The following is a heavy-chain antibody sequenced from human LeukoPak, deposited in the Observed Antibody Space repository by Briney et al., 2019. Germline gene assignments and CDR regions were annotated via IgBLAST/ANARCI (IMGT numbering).Heavy chain of an antibody. CDR3: AREVVVTFPLGGWFDP. D-gene: IGHD3-22*01. V-gene: IGHV4-38-2*02. J-gene: IGHJ5*02. CDR2: IYHSGST. CDR1: GYSISSGYY. Sequence: SETLSLTCTVSGYSISSGYYWGWIRQPPGKGLEWIGSIYHSGSTYYNPSLKSRVTISVDTSKNQFSLKLSSVTAADTAVYYCAREVVVTFPLGGWFDPWGQGTLVTVSS.